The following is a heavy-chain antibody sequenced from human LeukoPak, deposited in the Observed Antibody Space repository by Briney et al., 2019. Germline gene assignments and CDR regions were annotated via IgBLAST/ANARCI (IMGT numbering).Heavy chain of an antibody. Sequence: SETLSLTCTVSGGSISSYYWSWIRQPPGKGLEWIGYIYYSGSTNYNPSLKSRVTISVDTSKNQFSLKLSSVTAADTAVYYCARDGPLPADYFDYWGQGTLVTVSS. CDR3: ARDGPLPADYFDY. CDR2: IYYSGST. V-gene: IGHV4-59*01. J-gene: IGHJ4*02. D-gene: IGHD2-2*01. CDR1: GGSISSYY.